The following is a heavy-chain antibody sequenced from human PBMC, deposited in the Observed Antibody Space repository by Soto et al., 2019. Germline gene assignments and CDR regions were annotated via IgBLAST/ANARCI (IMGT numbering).Heavy chain of an antibody. J-gene: IGHJ4*02. CDR3: ASSSPRNEWDYGPFDY. V-gene: IGHV5-51*01. CDR2: IYPGDSDT. D-gene: IGHD4-17*01. CDR1: GYSFTSYG. Sequence: GESLKISCKGSGYSFTSYGIGWVRQMPGKGLEWMGIIYPGDSDTRYSPSFQGQVTISADKSISTAYLQWSSLKASDTAMYYCASSSPRNEWDYGPFDYWGQGTLVTVSS.